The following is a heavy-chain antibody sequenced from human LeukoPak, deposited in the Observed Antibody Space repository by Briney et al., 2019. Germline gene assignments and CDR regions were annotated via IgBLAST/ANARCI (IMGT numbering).Heavy chain of an antibody. D-gene: IGHD6-19*01. J-gene: IGHJ4*02. CDR3: ARARPVAGIYYFDY. CDR2: VDHTGST. CDR1: DDSITMYY. V-gene: IGHV4-59*12. Sequence: SETLSLTCSVSDDSITMYYWTWIRQPPGKGLEWIGYVDHTGSTNFNPSLNGRVSISRDTTKNLFSLRLRSVTAADTAVYYCARARPVAGIYYFDYWGQGTLVTVSS.